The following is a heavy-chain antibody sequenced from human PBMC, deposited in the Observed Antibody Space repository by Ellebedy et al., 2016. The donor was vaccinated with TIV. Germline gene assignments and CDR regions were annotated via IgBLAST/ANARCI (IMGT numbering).Heavy chain of an antibody. CDR1: GFTFSTYG. CDR2: IRYDGDNK. V-gene: IGHV3-30*02. Sequence: PGGSLRLSCAASGFTFSTYGMHWVRQAPGKGLEWVAFIRYDGDNKYYADSVKGRFTIPRDNSKNTPYLQMNSLRPEDTAVYYCARDPLYGGTSGYFDLWGRGTLVTVSS. J-gene: IGHJ2*01. CDR3: ARDPLYGGTSGYFDL. D-gene: IGHD4-23*01.